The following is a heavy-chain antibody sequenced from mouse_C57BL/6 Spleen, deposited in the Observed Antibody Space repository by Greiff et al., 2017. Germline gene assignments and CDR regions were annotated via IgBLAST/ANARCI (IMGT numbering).Heavy chain of an antibody. D-gene: IGHD2-2*01. CDR3: ARSQSTMVTTGFAY. J-gene: IGHJ3*01. CDR1: GYTFTSYW. V-gene: IGHV1-72*01. CDR2: IDPNSGGT. Sequence: VQLQQSGAELVKPGASVKLSCKASGYTFTSYWMHWVKQRPGRGLEWIGRIDPNSGGTKYNEKFKSKATLTVDKPSSTAYMQLSSLTSEDSAVYYCARSQSTMVTTGFAYWGQGTLVTVSA.